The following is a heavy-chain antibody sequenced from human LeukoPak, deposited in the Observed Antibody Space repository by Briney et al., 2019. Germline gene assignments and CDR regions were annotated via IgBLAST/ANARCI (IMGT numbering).Heavy chain of an antibody. CDR1: GYTFTGYY. J-gene: IGHJ5*02. Sequence: GASVKVSCKASGYTFTGYYMHWVRQAPGQGLEWMGWINPNSGGTNYAQKFQGWVTMTRDTSISTAYMELSRLRSDDTAVYYCARSGWGVPAAYWFDPWGQGTLVTVSS. D-gene: IGHD2-2*01. V-gene: IGHV1-2*04. CDR3: ARSGWGVPAAYWFDP. CDR2: INPNSGGT.